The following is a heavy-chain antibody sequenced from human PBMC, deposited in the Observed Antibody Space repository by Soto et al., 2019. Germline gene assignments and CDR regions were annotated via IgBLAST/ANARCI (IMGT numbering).Heavy chain of an antibody. D-gene: IGHD2-2*01. J-gene: IGHJ6*03. Sequence: GGSLRLSCAASGFTFSSYWMSWVRQAPGKGLEWVANIKQDGSEKYYVDSVKGRFTISRDNAKNSLYLQMNSLRAEDTAVYYCARENSAVTHCSSTSCPDIYYYYYYMDVWGKGTTVTVSS. CDR3: ARENSAVTHCSSTSCPDIYYYYYYMDV. V-gene: IGHV3-7*01. CDR1: GFTFSSYW. CDR2: IKQDGSEK.